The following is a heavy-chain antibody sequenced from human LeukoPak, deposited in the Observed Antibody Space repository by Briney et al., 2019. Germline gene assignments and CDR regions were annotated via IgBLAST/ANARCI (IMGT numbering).Heavy chain of an antibody. J-gene: IGHJ4*02. CDR3: ARDVQIDY. D-gene: IGHD1-1*01. Sequence: GGSLRLSCAASGFTFSSYTMNWVRQAPGKGLEWVSSIRSSGSYIYYADSVKGRFTISRDNAENSLYLQMNSLRAEDTAAYYCARDVQIDYWGQGTLVTVSS. CDR2: IRSSGSYI. CDR1: GFTFSSYT. V-gene: IGHV3-21*01.